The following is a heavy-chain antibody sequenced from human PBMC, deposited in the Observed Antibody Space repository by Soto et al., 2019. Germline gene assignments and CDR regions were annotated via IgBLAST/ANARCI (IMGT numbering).Heavy chain of an antibody. CDR1: GGSISTYY. Sequence: QLQLQESGPGLVKPSETLSLTCTVSGGSISTYYWNWIRQRPGKGLEWIGDIYYSGRTNYNPSLKSRVAISVDMSKNQFSLNLSSVTPADTAVYYCARGRGYSGQRRGWFDPWGQGPLVTVSS. D-gene: IGHD5-12*01. CDR3: ARGRGYSGQRRGWFDP. J-gene: IGHJ5*02. V-gene: IGHV4-59*01. CDR2: IYYSGRT.